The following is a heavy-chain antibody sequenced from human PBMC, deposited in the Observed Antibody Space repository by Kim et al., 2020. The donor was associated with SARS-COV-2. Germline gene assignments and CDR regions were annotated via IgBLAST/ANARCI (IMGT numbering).Heavy chain of an antibody. J-gene: IGHJ5*02. Sequence: NPSLKSRVTVSVDTSKNQFSLKLNSVTAADTAVYYCTSPPDSSRLVGWFDPWGQGTLVIVSS. V-gene: IGHV4-39*07. CDR3: TSPPDSSRLVGWFDP. D-gene: IGHD6-13*01.